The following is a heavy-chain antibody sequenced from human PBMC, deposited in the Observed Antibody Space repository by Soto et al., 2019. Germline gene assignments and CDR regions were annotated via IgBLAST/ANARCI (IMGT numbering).Heavy chain of an antibody. CDR3: ARGPFYYDRPQTYYFDY. Sequence: SETLSLTCTVSGGSISSYYWSWIRQPPGKGLEWIGYIYYSGSTNYNPSLKSRVTISVDTSKNQFSLKLSSVTAADTAVYYCARGPFYYDRPQTYYFDYWGQGTLVTVSS. V-gene: IGHV4-59*08. CDR1: GGSISSYY. D-gene: IGHD3-22*01. J-gene: IGHJ4*02. CDR2: IYYSGST.